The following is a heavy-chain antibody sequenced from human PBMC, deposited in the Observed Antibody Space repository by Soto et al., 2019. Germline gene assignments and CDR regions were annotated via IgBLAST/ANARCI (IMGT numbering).Heavy chain of an antibody. V-gene: IGHV1-8*01. CDR2: MNPNSGNT. CDR1: GYTFTSYD. Sequence: ASVKVSCKASGYTFTSYDINWVRQATGQGFEWMGWMNPNSGNTGYAQKFQGRVTMTRNTSISTAYMELSSLRSDDTAVYYCARDLGIAVADVFGWFDPWGQGTLVTVSS. J-gene: IGHJ5*02. D-gene: IGHD6-19*01. CDR3: ARDLGIAVADVFGWFDP.